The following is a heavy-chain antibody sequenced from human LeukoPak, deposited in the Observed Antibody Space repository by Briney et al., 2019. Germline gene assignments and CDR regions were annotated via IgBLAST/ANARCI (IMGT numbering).Heavy chain of an antibody. CDR1: GFTFSSYS. J-gene: IGHJ4*02. CDR3: ARWSGPLVVITT. D-gene: IGHD3-22*01. Sequence: GGSLRLSCAASGFTFSSYSMNWVRQAPGKGLEWVSSISSSSYIYYADSVKGRFTISRDNAKNSLYLQMNSLRAEDTAVYYCARWSGPLVVITTWGQGTLVTVSS. V-gene: IGHV3-21*01. CDR2: ISSSSYI.